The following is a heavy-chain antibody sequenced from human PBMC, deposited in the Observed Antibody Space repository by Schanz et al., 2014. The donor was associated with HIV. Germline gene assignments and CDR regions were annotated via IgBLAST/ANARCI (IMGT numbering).Heavy chain of an antibody. CDR3: ARAPYRSGWYGVDY. J-gene: IGHJ4*02. D-gene: IGHD6-19*01. CDR1: GYTFTSYG. V-gene: IGHV1-46*01. CDR2: INPLQDKT. Sequence: QVQLVQSGAEVKKPGASVKVSCKASGYTFTSYGINWVRQAPGQGLEWMAIINPLQDKTAHAQKVQGRLTMTRDTSTGTVYMQLNNLRSEDTAVYYCARAPYRSGWYGVDYWGQGTLVTVSS.